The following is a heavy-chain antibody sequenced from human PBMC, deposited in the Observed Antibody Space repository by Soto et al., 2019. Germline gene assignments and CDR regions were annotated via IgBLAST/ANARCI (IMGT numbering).Heavy chain of an antibody. J-gene: IGHJ4*02. CDR3: ATQYGSGSYFVY. CDR1: GGSISSGGCY. V-gene: IGHV4-31*03. D-gene: IGHD3-10*01. CDR2: IYYSGST. Sequence: QVQLQESGPGLVKPSQTLSLTCTVSGGSISSGGCYWSWIRQHPGKGLEWIGYIYYSGSTYYNPYLKRRVTTTVDTSTNQFSLKLSSVTAADTAVYYCATQYGSGSYFVYWGQGTLVTVSS.